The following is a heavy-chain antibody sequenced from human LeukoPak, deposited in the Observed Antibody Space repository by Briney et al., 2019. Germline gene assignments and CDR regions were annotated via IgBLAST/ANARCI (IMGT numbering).Heavy chain of an antibody. CDR3: AKVDILTGYLDY. CDR2: ISGSGGST. CDR1: GFTFSSHA. J-gene: IGHJ4*02. D-gene: IGHD3-9*01. Sequence: GGSLRLSCAASGFTFSSHAMSWVRQAPGKGLEWVSAISGSGGSTYYADSVKGRFTISRDNSKNTLYLQMNSLRAEDTAVYYCAKVDILTGYLDYWGQGTLVTVSS. V-gene: IGHV3-23*01.